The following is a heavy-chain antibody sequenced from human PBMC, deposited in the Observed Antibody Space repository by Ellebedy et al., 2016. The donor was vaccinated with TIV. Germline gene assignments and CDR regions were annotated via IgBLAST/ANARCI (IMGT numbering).Heavy chain of an antibody. CDR1: GGSINTDNYH. CDR2: GFYSGSS. D-gene: IGHD6-13*01. CDR3: ARVWSGSSWYYFDL. V-gene: IGHV4-39*07. Sequence: MPSETLSLTCTVSGGSINTDNYHWAGIRQPPGKGLEWIGSGFYSGSSYYNPSLKSRVPISADTSRNQFSLELSSMTAADTAIYYCARVWSGSSWYYFDLWGQGTLVTVSS. J-gene: IGHJ4*02.